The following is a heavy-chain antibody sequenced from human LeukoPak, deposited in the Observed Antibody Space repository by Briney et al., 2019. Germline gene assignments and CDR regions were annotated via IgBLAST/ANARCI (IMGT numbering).Heavy chain of an antibody. CDR1: GFTFSSYA. CDR2: ISYDGSNK. CDR3: ARDDDYYDSSGSIDY. Sequence: QAGGSLRLSCAASGFTFSSYAMHWVRQAPGKGLEWVAVISYDGSNKYYADSVKGRFTISRDNSKNTLYLQMNSLRAEDTAVYYCARDDDYYDSSGSIDYWGQGTLVTVSS. V-gene: IGHV3-30*14. D-gene: IGHD3-22*01. J-gene: IGHJ4*02.